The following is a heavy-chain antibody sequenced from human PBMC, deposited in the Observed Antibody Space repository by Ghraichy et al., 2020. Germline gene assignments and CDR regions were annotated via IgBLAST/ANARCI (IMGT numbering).Heavy chain of an antibody. Sequence: ASVKVSCKASGYTFTSYGISWVRQAPGQGLEWMGWISAYNGNTNYAQKLQGRVTMTTDTSTSTAYMELRSLRSDDTAVYYCARDGYDYVWGSYHYWGQGTLVTVSS. V-gene: IGHV1-18*01. D-gene: IGHD3-16*02. CDR1: GYTFTSYG. CDR2: ISAYNGNT. J-gene: IGHJ4*02. CDR3: ARDGYDYVWGSYHY.